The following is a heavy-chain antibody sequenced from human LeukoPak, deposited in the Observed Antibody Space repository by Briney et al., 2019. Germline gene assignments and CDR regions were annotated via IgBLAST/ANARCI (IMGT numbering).Heavy chain of an antibody. CDR3: ARDEAVLWFGELLNY. Sequence: GASVKVSCKASGYTFTSYGIGWVRQAPGQGLEWMGWISAYNGNTNYAQKLQGRVTMTTDTSTSTAYMELRSLRSDDTAVYYCARDEAVLWFGELLNYWDQGTLVTVSS. J-gene: IGHJ4*02. V-gene: IGHV1-18*01. D-gene: IGHD3-10*01. CDR1: GYTFTSYG. CDR2: ISAYNGNT.